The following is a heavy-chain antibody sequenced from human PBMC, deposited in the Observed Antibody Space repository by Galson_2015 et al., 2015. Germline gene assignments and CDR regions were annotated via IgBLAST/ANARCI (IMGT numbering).Heavy chain of an antibody. CDR3: ATSDCSSSSCSLGY. CDR2: INTNTGNP. V-gene: IGHV7-4-1*02. D-gene: IGHD2-2*01. CDR1: GYTFTRYG. J-gene: IGHJ4*02. Sequence: SVKVSCKASGYTFTRYGVNWVRQAPGQGLEWMGWINTNTGNPTYAQGFTGRFVFSLDTPVSTAYLQISSLKAEDTAVYYCATSDCSSSSCSLGYWGQGALVTVSS.